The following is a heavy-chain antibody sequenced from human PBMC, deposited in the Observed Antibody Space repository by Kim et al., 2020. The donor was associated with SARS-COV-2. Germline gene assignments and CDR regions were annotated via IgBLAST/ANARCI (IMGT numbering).Heavy chain of an antibody. CDR1: GFTFSTHG. CDR2: IWYDGRNK. V-gene: IGHV3-33*01. Sequence: GGSLRLSCAASGFTFSTHGMHWVRQAPGKGLEWVAVIWYDGRNKYYADSVKGRFTISRDNSKNTVYXQMNSLRAEDTAVYYCARXXGXXSCDYWGQGTLVIVSS. CDR3: ARXXGXXSCDY. J-gene: IGHJ4*02. D-gene: IGHD1-26*01.